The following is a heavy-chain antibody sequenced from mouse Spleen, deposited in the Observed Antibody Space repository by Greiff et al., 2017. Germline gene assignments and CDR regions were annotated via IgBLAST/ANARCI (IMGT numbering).Heavy chain of an antibody. CDR2: ISYDGSN. CDR1: GYSITSGYY. V-gene: IGHV3-6*01. Sequence: EVKVEESGPGLVKPSQSLSLTCSVTGYSITSGYYWNWIRQFPGNKLEWMGYISYDGSNNYNPSLKNRISITRDTSKNQFFLKLNSVTTEDTATYYCARWLLPYYAMDYWGQGTSVTVSS. J-gene: IGHJ4*01. D-gene: IGHD2-3*01. CDR3: ARWLLPYYAMDY.